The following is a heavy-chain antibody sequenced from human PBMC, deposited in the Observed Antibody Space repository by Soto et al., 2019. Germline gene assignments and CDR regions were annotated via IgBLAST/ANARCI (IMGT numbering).Heavy chain of an antibody. Sequence: GGSLRLSCAASGFTFSSYSMNWVRQAPGKGLEWVSSISSSSSYIYYADSVKGQFTISRDNAKNSLYLQMNSLRAEDTAVYYCAREGRDSIYYYYYYMDVWGKGTTVTVSS. J-gene: IGHJ6*03. CDR1: GFTFSSYS. D-gene: IGHD4-4*01. V-gene: IGHV3-21*01. CDR2: ISSSSSYI. CDR3: AREGRDSIYYYYYYMDV.